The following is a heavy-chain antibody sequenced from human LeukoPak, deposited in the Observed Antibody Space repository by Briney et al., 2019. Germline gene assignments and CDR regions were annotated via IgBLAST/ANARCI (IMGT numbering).Heavy chain of an antibody. J-gene: IGHJ6*02. V-gene: IGHV1-18*01. CDR1: GYTFTSYG. CDR3: ARFLVRAPQYQLLSDYYYYYGMDV. CDR2: ISAYNGNT. Sequence: GASVKVSCKASGYTFTSYGISWVRQAPGQGLEWMGWISAYNGNTNYAQKLQGRVTMTTDTSTSTAYMELRSLRSDGTAVYYCARFLVRAPQYQLLSDYYYYYGMDVWGQGTTVTVSS. D-gene: IGHD2-2*01.